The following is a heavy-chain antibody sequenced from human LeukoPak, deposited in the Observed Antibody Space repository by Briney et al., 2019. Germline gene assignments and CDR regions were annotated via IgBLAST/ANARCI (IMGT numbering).Heavy chain of an antibody. D-gene: IGHD4-17*01. CDR3: ATSRPYAACDY. CDR1: GFIFSDHY. J-gene: IGHJ4*02. V-gene: IGHV3-72*01. Sequence: GGSLRLSCAASGFIFSDHYMDRVRQAPGKGLQWVGRIRNKANSYTTEYAASVKGRFTISRDDSKNSLYLQLNSLKTEDTAVYYCATSRPYAACDYWGQGTLVTVSS. CDR2: IRNKANSYTT.